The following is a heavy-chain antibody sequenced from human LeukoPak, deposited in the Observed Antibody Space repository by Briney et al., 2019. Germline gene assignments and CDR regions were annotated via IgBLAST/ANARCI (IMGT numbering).Heavy chain of an antibody. CDR3: ATKGTYYDFWSGPYYFGY. D-gene: IGHD3-3*01. CDR2: FDPEDGET. J-gene: IGHJ4*02. CDR1: GYTLTELS. V-gene: IGHV1-24*01. Sequence: ASVKVSCKVSGYTLTELSMHWVRQAPGKGLEWMGGFDPEDGETIYAQKFQGRVTMTEDTSTDTAYMELSSLRSEDTAVYYCATKGTYYDFWSGPYYFGYWGQGTLVTVSS.